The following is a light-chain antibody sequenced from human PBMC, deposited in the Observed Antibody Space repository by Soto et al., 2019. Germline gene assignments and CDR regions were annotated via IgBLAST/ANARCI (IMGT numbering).Light chain of an antibody. CDR3: SSYTTSYTPLYV. CDR2: EVT. V-gene: IGLV2-14*01. CDR1: SSDVGGYNY. Sequence: QSALTQPASVSGSPGRSITISCTGTSSDVGGYNYVSWYQQHPGKAPKLMIYEVTNRPSGVSNRFSGSKSGNTASLTISGLQAEDESDYYCSSYTTSYTPLYVFGTGTKLTVL. J-gene: IGLJ1*01.